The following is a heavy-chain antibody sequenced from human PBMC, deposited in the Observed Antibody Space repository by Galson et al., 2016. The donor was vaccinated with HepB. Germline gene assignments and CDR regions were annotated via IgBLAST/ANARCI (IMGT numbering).Heavy chain of an antibody. D-gene: IGHD3-9*01. V-gene: IGHV4-39*01. J-gene: IGHJ4*02. CDR3: AKGGHYDILTGYYYYFNY. CDR2: TLYGGAT. CDR1: GGSVSTASDF. Sequence: SETLSLTCSVSGGSVSTASDFWGWIRQPPGKGLEWIGNTLYGGATYYNPSLKGRVIIFVDPSKNQFSLNLSSVTAADTAVYFCAKGGHYDILTGYYYYFNYWGKGTLVTVSS.